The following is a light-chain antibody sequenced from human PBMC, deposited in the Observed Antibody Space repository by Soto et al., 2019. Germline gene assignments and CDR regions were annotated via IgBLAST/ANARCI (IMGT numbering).Light chain of an antibody. J-gene: IGKJ4*01. V-gene: IGKV3-20*01. CDR2: GAS. CDR1: QSLSSSY. CDR3: QQYCTSPRLT. Sequence: EIVLTQSPGTLSLSPGERATLSCRASQSLSSSYLAWYQQKPGQSPRLLIYGASSRATGIPDRFSGSGSGTDFTLTITRLEPEDFAVYYCQQYCTSPRLTFGGGTKVEVK.